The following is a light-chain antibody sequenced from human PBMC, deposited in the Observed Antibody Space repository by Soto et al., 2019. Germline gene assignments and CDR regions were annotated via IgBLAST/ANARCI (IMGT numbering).Light chain of an antibody. CDR1: QSVSSSY. Sequence: EIVLTQSPGTLSLSPGERATLSCRASQSVSSSYLAWYQQKPGQAPRLLIYGASSRATGIPDRFSGSGSGTDFTLTISRLEPVDFAVYYWQQYGSSKWTFGQGTNVDIK. CDR2: GAS. J-gene: IGKJ1*01. CDR3: QQYGSSKWT. V-gene: IGKV3-20*01.